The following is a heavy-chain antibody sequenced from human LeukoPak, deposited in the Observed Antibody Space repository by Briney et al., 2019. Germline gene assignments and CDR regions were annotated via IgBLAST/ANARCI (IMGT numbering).Heavy chain of an antibody. D-gene: IGHD3-22*01. CDR3: VRGPGRGYGNEP. CDR2: ISTGGDI. Sequence: PSETLSLTCAVSAGSICNSYCSWARQPPGKGLEFLGYISTGGDINYSPSLRSRATMSINPSNNQLSLTLTSVTTADTAVYFCVRGPGRGYGNEPWGQGSLVTVSS. CDR1: AGSICNSY. J-gene: IGHJ5*02. V-gene: IGHV4-4*08.